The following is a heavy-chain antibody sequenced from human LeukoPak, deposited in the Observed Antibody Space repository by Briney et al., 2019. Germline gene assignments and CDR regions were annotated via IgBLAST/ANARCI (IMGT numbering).Heavy chain of an antibody. CDR2: ISYDGSNK. V-gene: IGHV3-30*03. CDR3: ARDKYQPCAFDI. CDR1: GFTFSSYG. J-gene: IGHJ3*02. D-gene: IGHD2-2*01. Sequence: GGSLRLSCAASGFTFSSYGMHWVRQAPGKGLEWVAVISYDGSNKYYADSVKGRFTISRDNSKNTLYLQMNSLRAEDTAVYYCARDKYQPCAFDIWGQGTMVTVSS.